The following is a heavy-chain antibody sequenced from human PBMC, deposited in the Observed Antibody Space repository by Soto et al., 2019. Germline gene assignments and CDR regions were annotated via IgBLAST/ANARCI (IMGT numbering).Heavy chain of an antibody. V-gene: IGHV4-39*07. CDR1: GGSISSSGDF. Sequence: SETLSLTCTVSGGSISSSGDFWGWIRQPPGKGLEWIGSIYFSGTTYHSPSLKSRVTISLDTPKNQFSLKVTSVTAADTAVYYCARRVPGYSAYVFSFDYWGQGALVTVSS. CDR3: ARRVPGYSAYVFSFDY. CDR2: IYFSGTT. J-gene: IGHJ4*02. D-gene: IGHD5-12*01.